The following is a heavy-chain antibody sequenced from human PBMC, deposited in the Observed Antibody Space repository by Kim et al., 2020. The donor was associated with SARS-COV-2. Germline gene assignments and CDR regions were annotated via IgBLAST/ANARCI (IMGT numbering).Heavy chain of an antibody. CDR2: TT. D-gene: IGHD5-12*01. J-gene: IGHJ3*01. CDR3: ARLPRGAFDV. V-gene: IGHV4-39*01. Sequence: TTSYHPPIKELITTSVDTSKTQFSRKLSSVTAADTAVYYCARLPRGAFDVWGQGTLVTVSS.